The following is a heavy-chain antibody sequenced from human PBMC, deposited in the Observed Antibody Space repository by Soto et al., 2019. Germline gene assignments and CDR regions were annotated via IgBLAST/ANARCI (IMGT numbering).Heavy chain of an antibody. CDR2: ITGSGVMT. V-gene: IGHV3-23*01. J-gene: IGHJ4*02. CDR1: GFTFSSYA. CDR3: ARAKTGYRSGWPSY. D-gene: IGHD6-19*01. Sequence: GGSLRLSCAASGFTFSSYAMSWVRQAPGKGLEWVSGITGSGVMTYYGDSVRGRFTISRDNSKNTLYLQMNSLRAEDTALYYCARAKTGYRSGWPSYWGQGTLVTVSS.